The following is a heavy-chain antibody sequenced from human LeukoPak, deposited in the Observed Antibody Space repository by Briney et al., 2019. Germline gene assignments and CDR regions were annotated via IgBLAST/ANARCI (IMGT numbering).Heavy chain of an antibody. V-gene: IGHV3-48*01. J-gene: IGHJ3*02. D-gene: IGHD2-2*02. CDR3: ARVYVVVPAAIQGSAFDI. CDR2: ISSSSSTI. Sequence: GSLSLSCAASGFTFSSYSMNWVRQAPGKGLEWVSYISSSSSTIYYADSVKGRFTISRDNAKNSLYLQMNSLRAEDTAVYYCARVYVVVPAAIQGSAFDIWGQGTMVTVSS. CDR1: GFTFSSYS.